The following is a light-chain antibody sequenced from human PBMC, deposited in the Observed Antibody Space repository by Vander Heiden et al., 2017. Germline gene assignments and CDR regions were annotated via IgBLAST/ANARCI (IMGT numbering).Light chain of an antibody. CDR1: SSNIGSNT. CDR2: INN. V-gene: IGLV1-44*01. J-gene: IGLJ3*02. CDR3: ATWDESLNGPV. Sequence: QSVLTQPPSASETPGQRVTISCSGSSSNIGSNTVNWYQQRPGTAPKLLIYINNQRPSGVPDRFSGSKSGTSASLAISGLQSEDEADYYCATWDESLNGPVFGGGTKLTVL.